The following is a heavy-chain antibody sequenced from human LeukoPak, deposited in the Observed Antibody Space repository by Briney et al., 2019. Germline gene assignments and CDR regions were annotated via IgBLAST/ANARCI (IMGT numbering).Heavy chain of an antibody. J-gene: IGHJ5*02. CDR3: ARGRVVVVPAARNWFDP. CDR2: INHSGST. CDR1: GGSFSGYY. Sequence: PSETLSFTCAVYGGSFSGYYWSWIRQPPGKGLEWIGEINHSGSTNYNPSLKSRVTISVDTSKNQFSLKLSSVTAADTAVYYCARGRVVVVPAARNWFDPWGQGTLVTVSS. V-gene: IGHV4-34*01. D-gene: IGHD2-2*01.